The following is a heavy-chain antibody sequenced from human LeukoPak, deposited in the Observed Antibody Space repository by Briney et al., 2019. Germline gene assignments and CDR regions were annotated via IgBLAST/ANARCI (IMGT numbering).Heavy chain of an antibody. CDR1: GSSFTSYW. CDR2: IYPDDSRT. CDR3: ACREFYSPWPGP. D-gene: IGHD5-18*01. Sequence: GESLQISCQGSGSSFTSYWIGWVRQPPGKGLEWMGVIYPDDSRTRYNPSFEGQVTISADKSITTAYLQWSSLKASDTAMYYCACREFYSPWPGPWGQGTLVTVSS. J-gene: IGHJ5*02. V-gene: IGHV5-51*01.